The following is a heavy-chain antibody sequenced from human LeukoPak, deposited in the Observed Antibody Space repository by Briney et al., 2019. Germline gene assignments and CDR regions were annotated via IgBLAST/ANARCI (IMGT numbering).Heavy chain of an antibody. J-gene: IGHJ6*03. D-gene: IGHD6-13*01. CDR1: GFTFNTYA. CDR2: ISYDGNKK. V-gene: IGHV3-30-3*01. Sequence: GGSLRLSCAASGFTFNTYAIHWVRQAPGKGLEWVAVISYDGNKKYYADSVQGRFSIFRDNSKNTVSLEVNSLRAEDTAVYYCARGGSSSTWFYYMDVWGKGTTVTVSS. CDR3: ARGGSSSTWFYYMDV.